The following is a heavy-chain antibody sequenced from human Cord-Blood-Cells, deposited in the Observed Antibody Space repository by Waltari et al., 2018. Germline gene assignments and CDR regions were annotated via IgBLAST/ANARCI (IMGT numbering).Heavy chain of an antibody. Sequence: QVQLVQSGAEVKKPGASVKVSCKASGYTFTGYYMHWVRQAPGQGLEWMGWINPNSGGTKYAQKFQGRVTMTRDTSISTAYMELSRLRSDDTAVYYCARDQGSSWDYFDYWGQGTLVTVSS. CDR3: ARDQGSSWDYFDY. D-gene: IGHD6-13*01. CDR2: INPNSGGT. J-gene: IGHJ4*02. V-gene: IGHV1-2*02. CDR1: GYTFTGYY.